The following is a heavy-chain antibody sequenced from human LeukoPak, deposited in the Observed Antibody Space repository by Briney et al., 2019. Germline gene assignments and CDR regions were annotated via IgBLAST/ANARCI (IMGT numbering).Heavy chain of an antibody. CDR1: GGTFSSYA. Sequence: SVKVSCKASGGTFSSYAISWVRQAPGQGLEWMGRIIPIFGTANYAQKFQGRVTITTDESTSTAYMELSSLRSEDTAVYYCARDLLGPLDSSGYYCDYWGQGTLVTVSS. J-gene: IGHJ4*02. V-gene: IGHV1-69*05. CDR2: IIPIFGTA. CDR3: ARDLLGPLDSSGYYCDY. D-gene: IGHD3-22*01.